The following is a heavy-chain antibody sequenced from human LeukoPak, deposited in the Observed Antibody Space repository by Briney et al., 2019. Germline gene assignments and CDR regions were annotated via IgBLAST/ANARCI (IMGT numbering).Heavy chain of an antibody. D-gene: IGHD6-19*01. V-gene: IGHV3-23*01. CDR1: GFTFGNYA. CDR3: AKTPGIAVVLYYFDY. Sequence: PGGSLRLSCAASGFTFGNYAMSWVRQAPGKGLEWVSGITGSGDSTYYADSVKGRFTISRDNSKYTVYLQMNSLRAEDTAVYYCAKTPGIAVVLYYFDYWGQGMLVTVSS. CDR2: ITGSGDST. J-gene: IGHJ4*02.